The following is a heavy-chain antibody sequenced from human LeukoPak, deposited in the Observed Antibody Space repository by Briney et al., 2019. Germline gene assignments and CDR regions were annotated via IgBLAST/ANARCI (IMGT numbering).Heavy chain of an antibody. CDR3: ATSTLVTDYYYYMDV. J-gene: IGHJ6*03. CDR2: IYPGDSDT. V-gene: IGHV5-51*01. CDR1: GYSVTSFW. Sequence: GESLKISCKGSGYSVTSFWIAWVRQMPGKGLEWMGVIYPGDSDTRYSPSFQGQVTISADKSISTAYLQWSSLKASDTAMYYCATSTLVTDYYYYMDVWGRGTTVTVSS. D-gene: IGHD4-23*01.